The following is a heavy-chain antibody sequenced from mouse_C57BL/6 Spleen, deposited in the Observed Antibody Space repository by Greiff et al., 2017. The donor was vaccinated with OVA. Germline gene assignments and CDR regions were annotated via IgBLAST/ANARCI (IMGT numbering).Heavy chain of an antibody. CDR2: IDPSDSYT. V-gene: IGHV1-50*01. Sequence: QVHVKQPGAELVKPGASVKLSCKASGYTFTSYWMQWVKQRPGQGLEWIGEIDPSDSYTNYNQKFKGKATLTVDTSSSTAYMQLSSLTSEDSAVYYCARRAEGRRAMDYWGQGTSVTVSS. J-gene: IGHJ4*01. CDR3: ARRAEGRRAMDY. CDR1: GYTFTSYW. D-gene: IGHD3-3*01.